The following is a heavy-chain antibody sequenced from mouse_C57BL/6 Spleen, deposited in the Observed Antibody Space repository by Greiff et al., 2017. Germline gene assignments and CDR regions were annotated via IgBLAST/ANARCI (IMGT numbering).Heavy chain of an antibody. CDR2: INPNNGGT. CDR1: GYTFTDYN. CDR3: ARSRGDGSSYWYFDV. D-gene: IGHD1-1*01. V-gene: IGHV1-22*01. J-gene: IGHJ1*03. Sequence: EVQLQESGPELVKPGASVKMSCKASGYTFTDYNMHWVKQSHGKSLEWIGYINPNNGGTSYNQKFKGKATLTVNKSSSTAYMELRSLTSEDSAVYYCARSRGDGSSYWYFDVWGTGTTVTVSS.